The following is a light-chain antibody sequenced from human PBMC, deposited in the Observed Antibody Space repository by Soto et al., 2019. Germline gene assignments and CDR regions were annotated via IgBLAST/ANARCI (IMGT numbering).Light chain of an antibody. CDR3: QQYNSWPPIT. CDR1: QSVRTK. Sequence: EIVMTQSPDTLYGSPGEGATLSFRASQSVRTKLAWYQQKAGQAPRLLIYGASTRATGIPDRFSGSGSGTEFTLTISSLQSEDFAVYYCQQYNSWPPITFGQGTRLEI. J-gene: IGKJ5*01. V-gene: IGKV3-15*01. CDR2: GAS.